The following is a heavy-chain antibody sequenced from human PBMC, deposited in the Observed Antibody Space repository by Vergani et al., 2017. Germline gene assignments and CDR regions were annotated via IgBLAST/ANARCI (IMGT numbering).Heavy chain of an antibody. CDR1: GGSISSSSYY. CDR3: AALWFGELLQSCYFDY. J-gene: IGHJ4*02. CDR2: IYYSGST. V-gene: IGHV4-39*01. D-gene: IGHD3-10*01. Sequence: QLQLQESGPGLVKPSETLSLTCTVSGGSISSSSYYWGWIRQPPGKGLEWIGSIYYSGSTYYNPSLKSRVTISVDTSKNQFSLKLSSVTAADTAVYYCAALWFGELLQSCYFDYWGQGTLVTVSS.